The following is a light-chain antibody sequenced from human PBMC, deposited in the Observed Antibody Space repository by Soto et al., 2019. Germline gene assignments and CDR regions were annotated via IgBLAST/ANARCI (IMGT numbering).Light chain of an antibody. Sequence: DIVMTQSPDSLAVSLGERATINCKSSQTVLYSSNNKNYLAWYQQKPRQPPKLLIYWASTRESGVPDRFSGSGSGTDFTLTISSLQAEDVAVYYCQQYLSTPQTFGQGTKVEIK. V-gene: IGKV4-1*01. CDR2: WAS. CDR1: QTVLYSSNNKNY. CDR3: QQYLSTPQT. J-gene: IGKJ1*01.